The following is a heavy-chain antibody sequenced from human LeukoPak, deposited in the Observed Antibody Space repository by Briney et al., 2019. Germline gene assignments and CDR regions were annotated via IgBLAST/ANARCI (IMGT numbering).Heavy chain of an antibody. J-gene: IGHJ5*02. V-gene: IGHV3-11*01. CDR3: ATDGAGFDT. CDR1: GFTFNDYY. CDR2: INIGGTNT. Sequence: GGSLRLSCAASGFTFNDYYMSWIRQAPGKGVEWLSYINIGGTNTHYADSVKGRFTISRDNAKTSLYLAMNHLRAEHTAVYYCATDGAGFDTWGQGVLVTVSS.